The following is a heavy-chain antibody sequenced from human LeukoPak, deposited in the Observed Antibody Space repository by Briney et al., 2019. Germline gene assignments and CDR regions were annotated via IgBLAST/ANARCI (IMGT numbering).Heavy chain of an antibody. CDR2: IYYSGST. J-gene: IGHJ5*02. Sequence: PSETLSLTCTVSGGSISSYYWSWIRQPPGKGLEWIGYIYYSGSTYYNPSLKSRVTISVDTSKNQFSLKLSSVTAADTAVYYCARVHEGSYYFRWFDPWGQGTLVTVSS. CDR1: GGSISSYY. CDR3: ARVHEGSYYFRWFDP. V-gene: IGHV4-59*12. D-gene: IGHD1-26*01.